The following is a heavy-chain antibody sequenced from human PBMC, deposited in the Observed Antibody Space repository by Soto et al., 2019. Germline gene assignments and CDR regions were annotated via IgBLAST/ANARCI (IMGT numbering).Heavy chain of an antibody. D-gene: IGHD4-17*01. J-gene: IGHJ6*02. CDR1: GFTFRSYA. CDR3: ARGVPYGDYYYYYGMDV. Sequence: GGSLRLSCAASGFTFRSYAMHWVRQAPGKGLEWVAVISYDGSNKYYADSVKGRFTISRDNSKNTLYLQMNSLRAEDTAVYYCARGVPYGDYYYYYGMDVWGQGTTVTVSS. CDR2: ISYDGSNK. V-gene: IGHV3-30-3*01.